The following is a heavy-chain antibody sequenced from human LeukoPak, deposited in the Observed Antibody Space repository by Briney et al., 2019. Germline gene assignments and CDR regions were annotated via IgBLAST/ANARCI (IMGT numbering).Heavy chain of an antibody. V-gene: IGHV4-34*01. CDR2: INHSGST. J-gene: IGHJ4*02. CDR3: ARAYHPIYYDSSGYKY. D-gene: IGHD3-22*01. CDR1: GGSFSGYY. Sequence: SETLSLTCAVSGGSFSGYYWSWIRQPPGKGLEWIGEINHSGSTNYNPSLKSRVTISVDTSKNQFSLKLSSVTAADTAVYYCARAYHPIYYDSSGYKYWGQGTLVTVSS.